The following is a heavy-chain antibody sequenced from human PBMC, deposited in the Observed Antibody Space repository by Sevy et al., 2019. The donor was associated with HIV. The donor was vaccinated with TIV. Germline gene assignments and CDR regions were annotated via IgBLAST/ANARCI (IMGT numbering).Heavy chain of an antibody. CDR1: GFTFSNYA. CDR2: IWFDGAYP. CDR3: ARGGYYYDNAAYYALDS. V-gene: IGHV3-33*01. D-gene: IGHD3-22*01. J-gene: IGHJ4*02. Sequence: GGSLRLSCAATGFTFSNYAMHWVRQAPGKGMEWVALIWFDGAYPYHGDSVKGRFTISRDNSKNTLYLQMNNVRVEDTAVYYCARGGYYYDNAAYYALDSWGQGTLVTVSS.